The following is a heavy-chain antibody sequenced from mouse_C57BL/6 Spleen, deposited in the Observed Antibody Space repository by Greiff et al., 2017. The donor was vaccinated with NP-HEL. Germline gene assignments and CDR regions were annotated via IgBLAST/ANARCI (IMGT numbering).Heavy chain of an antibody. CDR1: GYTFTSYW. V-gene: IGHV1-59*01. Sequence: VQLQQSGAELVRPGTSVKLSCKASGYTFTSYWMHWVKQRPGQGLEWIGVIDPSDSYTNYNQKFKGKATLTVDTSSSTAYMQLSSLTSEDSAVYYCARPLGYYFDYWGQGTTLTVSS. J-gene: IGHJ2*01. CDR3: ARPLGYYFDY. D-gene: IGHD3-1*01. CDR2: IDPSDSYT.